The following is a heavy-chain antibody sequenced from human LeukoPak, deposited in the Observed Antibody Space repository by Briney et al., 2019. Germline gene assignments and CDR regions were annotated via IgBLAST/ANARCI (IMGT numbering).Heavy chain of an antibody. J-gene: IGHJ3*02. D-gene: IGHD6-19*01. Sequence: GGSLRLSCAASGFTFSSYGMHWVRQAPGKGLEWVAVIWYDGSNKYYADSVKGRFTISRDNAKNSLYLQMNSLRAEDTAVYYCASVRIAVAVTVHDAFDIWGQGTMVTVSS. V-gene: IGHV3-33*03. CDR1: GFTFSSYG. CDR2: IWYDGSNK. CDR3: ASVRIAVAVTVHDAFDI.